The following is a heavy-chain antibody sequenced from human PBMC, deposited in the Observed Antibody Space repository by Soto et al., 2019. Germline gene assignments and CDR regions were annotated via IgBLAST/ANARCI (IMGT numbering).Heavy chain of an antibody. Sequence: GASVEVSCKASGYTFASYARQWVRQAHGQRLEWMGWINAGNGNTKYSQKFQGRVTITRDTSASTAYMELSSLRSEDTAVYYCARAQLPPYYYYYMDVWGKGTTVTVSS. CDR1: GYTFASYA. D-gene: IGHD2-2*01. CDR2: INAGNGNT. CDR3: ARAQLPPYYYYYMDV. V-gene: IGHV1-3*01. J-gene: IGHJ6*03.